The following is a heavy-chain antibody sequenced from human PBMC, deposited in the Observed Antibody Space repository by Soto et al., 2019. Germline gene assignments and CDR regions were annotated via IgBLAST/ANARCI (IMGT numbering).Heavy chain of an antibody. CDR3: ASPYYGSGSYDRTQRPQFYGMDV. CDR1: GFTFSGYW. Sequence: GGSLRLSCAASGFTFSGYWMHWVRQAPGTGLVWVSRINSDGSSTSYADSVKGRFTISRDNAKNTLYLQMNSLRAEDTAVYYCASPYYGSGSYDRTQRPQFYGMDVWGQGTTVTVSS. J-gene: IGHJ6*02. D-gene: IGHD3-10*01. V-gene: IGHV3-74*01. CDR2: INSDGSST.